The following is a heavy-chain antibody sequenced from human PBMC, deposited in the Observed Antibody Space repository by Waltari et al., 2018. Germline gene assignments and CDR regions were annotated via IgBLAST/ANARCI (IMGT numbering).Heavy chain of an antibody. Sequence: QVQLVQSGAEVRKPGAAVKDTCKASGYPFTSYGLSWVRQAPGQGLEWMGWISAYNGNTNYAQKLQGRVTMTTDTSTSTAYMELRSLRSDDTAVYYCARGGHTVTLFDYWGQGTLVTVSS. V-gene: IGHV1-18*01. CDR3: ARGGHTVTLFDY. CDR2: ISAYNGNT. J-gene: IGHJ4*02. D-gene: IGHD4-4*01. CDR1: GYPFTSYG.